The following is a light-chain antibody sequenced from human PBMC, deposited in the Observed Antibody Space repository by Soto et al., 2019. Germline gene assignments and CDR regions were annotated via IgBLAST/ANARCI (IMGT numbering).Light chain of an antibody. Sequence: QSALTQPPSASGSPGQSVTISCTGTSSDVGGYYYVSWYQQLPGKAPKLMIYEVNKRPSGVPDRFSGSKSGNTASLTVSGLQAEDEADYYCRSYRMSILWVFGGGTKLTVL. V-gene: IGLV2-8*01. CDR3: RSYRMSILWV. CDR2: EVN. CDR1: SSDVGGYYY. J-gene: IGLJ3*02.